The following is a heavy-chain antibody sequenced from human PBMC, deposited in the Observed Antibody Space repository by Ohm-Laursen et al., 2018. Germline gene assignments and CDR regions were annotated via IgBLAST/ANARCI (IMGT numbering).Heavy chain of an antibody. V-gene: IGHV4-59*01. J-gene: IGHJ4*02. D-gene: IGHD6-13*01. CDR2: IYYSGST. CDR3: ARAPDSSSLDY. CDR1: GGSISGYY. Sequence: GTLSLTCTVSGGSISGYYWSWIRQPPGRGLEWIGYIYYSGSTNYSPSLKSRVTISVNTSKNHFSLRLSSVTAADTAVYYCARAPDSSSLDYWGQGTLVTVSS.